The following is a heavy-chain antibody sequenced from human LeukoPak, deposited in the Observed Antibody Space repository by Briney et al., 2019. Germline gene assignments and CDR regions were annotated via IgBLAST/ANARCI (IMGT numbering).Heavy chain of an antibody. J-gene: IGHJ4*02. D-gene: IGHD2-2*02. CDR1: GFTFSSYA. CDR3: ARGGHIVVVPAAILSFDY. Sequence: GGFLRLSCAASGFTFSSYAMHWVRQAPGKGLEWVAVISYDGSNKYYADSVKGRFTISRDNSKNTLYLQMNSLRAEDTAVYYCARGGHIVVVPAAILSFDYWGQGTLVTVSS. CDR2: ISYDGSNK. V-gene: IGHV3-30*04.